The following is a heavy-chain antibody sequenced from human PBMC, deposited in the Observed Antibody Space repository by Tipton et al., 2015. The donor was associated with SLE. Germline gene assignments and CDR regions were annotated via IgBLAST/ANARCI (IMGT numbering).Heavy chain of an antibody. CDR1: GGSFSGYY. V-gene: IGHV4-34*01. Sequence: LRLSCAVYGGSFSGYYWSWIRQPPGKGLEWIGEINHSGSTNYNPSLKSRVTISVDTSKNQFSLKLSSVTAADTAVYYCARDRVRDGDYWEDAFDIWGQGTMVTVSS. D-gene: IGHD4-17*01. J-gene: IGHJ3*02. CDR2: INHSGST. CDR3: ARDRVRDGDYWEDAFDI.